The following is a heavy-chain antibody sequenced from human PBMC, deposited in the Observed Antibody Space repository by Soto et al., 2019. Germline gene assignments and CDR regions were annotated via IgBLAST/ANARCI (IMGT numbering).Heavy chain of an antibody. CDR1: GYTFSSSS. D-gene: IGHD3-10*01. CDR2: ISSSSTI. J-gene: IGHJ6*02. CDR3: GRDQGITMGRGVRAQYGVDV. Sequence: PGGSLRLSCAGSGYTFSSSSMNWDRQAPGEALKWVTYISSSSTIYYADTVKGRFTICRDNAKNSLYLHTNNSRAEATTVYYCGRDQGITMGRGVRAQYGVDVWGQGTTVTVSS. V-gene: IGHV3-48*01.